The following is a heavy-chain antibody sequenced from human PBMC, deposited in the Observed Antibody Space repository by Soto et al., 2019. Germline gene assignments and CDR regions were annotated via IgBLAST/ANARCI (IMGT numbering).Heavy chain of an antibody. D-gene: IGHD5-12*01. Sequence: QLQLQESGSGLVKPSQTLSLTCAVSGGSISSGGYSWSWIRQPPGKGLEWIGYIYHSGSTYYNPSLKSRVTRPVDRSKNQVSLKLRSVTAADTAVYYWAAGGGLPRYYWGQGTLVTVSA. J-gene: IGHJ4*02. CDR3: AAGGGLPRYY. CDR2: IYHSGST. V-gene: IGHV4-30-2*01. CDR1: GGSISSGGYS.